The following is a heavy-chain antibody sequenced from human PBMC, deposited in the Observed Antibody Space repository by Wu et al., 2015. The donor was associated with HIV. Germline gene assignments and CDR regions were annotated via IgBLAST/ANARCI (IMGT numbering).Heavy chain of an antibody. CDR1: GYTFSDYY. D-gene: IGHD4-11*01. Sequence: QVQLVQSGADVKKPGASLRVSCKASGYTFSDYYIHWVRQAPGQGLEWMGWINPNNGDTISAQKFQGRVTMTRDTSISTAYMELIKLRSDDTAVYYCVWVAVTYDWYFDFLGPWHPGHCLL. CDR2: INPNNGDT. CDR3: VWVAVTYDWYFDF. V-gene: IGHV1-2*02. J-gene: IGHJ2*01.